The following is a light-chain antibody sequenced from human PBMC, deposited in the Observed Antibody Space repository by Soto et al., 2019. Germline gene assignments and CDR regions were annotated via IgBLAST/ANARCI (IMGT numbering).Light chain of an antibody. CDR2: EVS. Sequence: QSVLAQPPSASGSPGQSVTMSCTGTSSDVGGYNYVSWYQQHPGKAPKLMISEVSKRPSGVPDRFSGSKSGNTASLTVSGLQAEDEADYYCSSFAGSNVVFGGGTKLTVL. J-gene: IGLJ2*01. CDR1: SSDVGGYNY. V-gene: IGLV2-8*01. CDR3: SSFAGSNVV.